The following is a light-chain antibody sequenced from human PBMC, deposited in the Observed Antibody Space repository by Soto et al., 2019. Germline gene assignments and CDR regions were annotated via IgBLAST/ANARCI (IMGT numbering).Light chain of an antibody. Sequence: DIQLTQSPSFLSASVGDRVTITCRASQGMSSYLAWYQQKPGKAPKLLIYAASTLQSGVPSRFSGSGSGTEFTLTISRLQPEDFATYYCQQLNSYPWTFGQGTKVEIK. CDR2: AAS. V-gene: IGKV1-9*01. CDR1: QGMSSY. CDR3: QQLNSYPWT. J-gene: IGKJ1*01.